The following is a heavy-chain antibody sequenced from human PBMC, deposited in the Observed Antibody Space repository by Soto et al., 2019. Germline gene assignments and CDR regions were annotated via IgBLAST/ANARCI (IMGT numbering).Heavy chain of an antibody. Sequence: QVQLQESGPGLVKPSGTLSLTCAVSGGSISSPNWWSWVRQSPEKGVEWIGEIYHSGSTNYNPSLKSRVTISVDKSKSQFSLRLTSVTAADTALYFCARRSSVTGFDCWGQGTLLTVSS. CDR2: IYHSGST. CDR3: ARRSSVTGFDC. V-gene: IGHV4-4*02. CDR1: GGSISSPNW. D-gene: IGHD6-19*01. J-gene: IGHJ4*02.